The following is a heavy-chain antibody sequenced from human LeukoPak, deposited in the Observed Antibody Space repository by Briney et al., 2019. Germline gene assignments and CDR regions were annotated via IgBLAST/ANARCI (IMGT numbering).Heavy chain of an antibody. CDR3: ARQMTTVTTNYYYYGMDV. D-gene: IGHD4-17*01. V-gene: IGHV5-51*01. J-gene: IGHJ6*02. Sequence: GESLKISCKGSGYSFTSYWIGWVRQMPGKGLEWMGIIYPGDSDTRYSPSFQGQVTISADKSISTAYLQWSSLKASDTAMCYCARQMTTVTTNYYYYGMDVWGQGTTVTVSS. CDR1: GYSFTSYW. CDR2: IYPGDSDT.